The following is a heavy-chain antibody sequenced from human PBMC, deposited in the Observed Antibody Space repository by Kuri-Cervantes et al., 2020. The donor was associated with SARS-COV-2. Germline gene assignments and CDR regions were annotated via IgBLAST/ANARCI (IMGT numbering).Heavy chain of an antibody. CDR3: ARSSGDIVVVPVFDP. V-gene: IGHV4-39*07. J-gene: IGHJ5*02. Sequence: GSLRLSCTVSGRSISNSFYYWGWICQPPGKGLDWIGSIYYSGRTFYCPSLKSRITIFVNTSKDQFSLKLSSVTAADTAVYYCARSSGDIVVVPVFDPWAQGTLVTVSS. D-gene: IGHD2-2*01. CDR2: IYYSGRT. CDR1: GRSISNSFYY.